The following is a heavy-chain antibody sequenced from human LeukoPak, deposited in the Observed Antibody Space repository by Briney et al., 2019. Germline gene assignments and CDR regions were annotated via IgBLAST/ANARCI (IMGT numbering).Heavy chain of an antibody. J-gene: IGHJ3*02. D-gene: IGHD3-22*01. CDR3: TRAVGIVVVTSAFDI. CDR1: GGSFSGYY. Sequence: PSETLSLTCAVYGGSFSGYYWSWIRQPPGKGLEWIGEINHSGSTNYNPSLKSRVTISVDTSKNQFSLKLSSVTAADTAVYYCTRAVGIVVVTSAFDICGQGTTVT. CDR2: INHSGST. V-gene: IGHV4-34*01.